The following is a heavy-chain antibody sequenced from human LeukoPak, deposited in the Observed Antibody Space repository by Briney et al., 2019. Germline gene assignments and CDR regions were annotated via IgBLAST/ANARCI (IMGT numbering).Heavy chain of an antibody. Sequence: SETLSLTCAVYGGSFSGYYWSWIRQPPGKGLEWIGEINHSGSTNYNPSLKSRVTISVDTSKNQFSLKLSSVTAADTAVYYCARQHGGAELDYWGQGTLVTVSS. J-gene: IGHJ4*02. CDR3: ARQHGGAELDY. D-gene: IGHD4-17*01. CDR1: GGSFSGYY. V-gene: IGHV4-34*01. CDR2: INHSGST.